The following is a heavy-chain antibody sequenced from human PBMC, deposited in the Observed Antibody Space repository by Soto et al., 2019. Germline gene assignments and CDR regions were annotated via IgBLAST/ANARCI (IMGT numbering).Heavy chain of an antibody. CDR2: ISGSGGST. CDR1: GFTFSSYA. D-gene: IGHD5-18*01. Sequence: GGSLRLSCAASGFTFSSYAMSWVRQAPGKGLEWVSAISGSGGSTYYADSVKGRFTISRDNSKNTLYLQMSSLRAEDTAVYYCAKVTRSSDSYRDDGMDVWGQGTTVTVSS. J-gene: IGHJ6*02. V-gene: IGHV3-23*01. CDR3: AKVTRSSDSYRDDGMDV.